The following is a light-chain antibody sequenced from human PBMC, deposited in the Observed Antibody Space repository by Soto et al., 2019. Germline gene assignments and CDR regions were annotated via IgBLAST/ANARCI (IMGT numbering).Light chain of an antibody. V-gene: IGLV2-14*03. CDR2: DVS. CDR1: SSDVGGYNH. J-gene: IGLJ1*01. CDR3: SSYTRDSTYV. Sequence: QSALTQPASVSGSPGQSITISCTGTSSDVGGYNHVSWYQQHPGKAPKLKIYDVSNRPSGVSNRFSGSKSGNTASLTISGLQAEDEADYYCSSYTRDSTYVFGTGTKLTVL.